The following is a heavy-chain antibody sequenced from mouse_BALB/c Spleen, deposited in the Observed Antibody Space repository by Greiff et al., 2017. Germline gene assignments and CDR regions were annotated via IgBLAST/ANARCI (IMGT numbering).Heavy chain of an antibody. J-gene: IGHJ2*01. CDR1: GYSITSGYY. CDR3: ARDDGYPYFDY. D-gene: IGHD2-3*01. Sequence: EVKLQESGPGLVKPSQSLSLTCSVTGYSITSGYYWNWIRQFPGNKLEWMGYISYDGSNNYNPSLKNRISITRDTSKNQFFLKLNSVTTEDTATYYCARDDGYPYFDYWGQGTTLTVSS. CDR2: ISYDGSN. V-gene: IGHV3-6*02.